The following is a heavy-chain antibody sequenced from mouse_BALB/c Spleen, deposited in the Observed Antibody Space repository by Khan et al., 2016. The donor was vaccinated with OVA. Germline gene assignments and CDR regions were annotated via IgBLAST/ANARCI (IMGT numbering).Heavy chain of an antibody. CDR3: ARGDYDGSSSWFGC. J-gene: IGHJ3*01. CDR1: AYTFRTSW. Sequence: QVQLKESGAELMKPGASVKISCKATAYTFRTSWIEWVKQRPGHGLEWIGEILPGSGRNNYNEKFKGKATFTADTSSNTAYLQLTSLTSEDSAVCYCARGDYDGSSSWFGCWGEGTLVTVSA. CDR2: ILPGSGRN. D-gene: IGHD1-1*01. V-gene: IGHV1-9*01.